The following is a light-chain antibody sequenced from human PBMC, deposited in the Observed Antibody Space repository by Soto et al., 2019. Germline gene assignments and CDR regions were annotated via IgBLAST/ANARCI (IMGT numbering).Light chain of an antibody. Sequence: IQMTQSPSTLSASVGDRVAITCRASQSIGIWLAWYQKKPGKAPRFLIYKASTLQTGVPSRFSGSGSGTEFTLTISSLQPDDFANYYCQQYNDYSWTFGQGTKVEIK. J-gene: IGKJ1*01. CDR2: KAS. V-gene: IGKV1-5*03. CDR1: QSIGIW. CDR3: QQYNDYSWT.